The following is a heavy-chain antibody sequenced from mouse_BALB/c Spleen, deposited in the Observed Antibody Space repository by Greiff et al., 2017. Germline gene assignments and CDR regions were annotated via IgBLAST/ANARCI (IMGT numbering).Heavy chain of an antibody. CDR3: TRRVVGFDY. J-gene: IGHJ2*01. CDR2: IYPGSGST. D-gene: IGHD1-1*01. V-gene: IGHV1S22*01. Sequence: LQQPGSELVRPGASVKLSCKASGYTFTSYWMHWVKQRPGQGLEWIGNIYPGSGSTNYDEKFKSKATLTVDTSSSTAYMQLSSLTSEDSAVYYCTRRVVGFDYWGQGTTLTVSS. CDR1: GYTFTSYW.